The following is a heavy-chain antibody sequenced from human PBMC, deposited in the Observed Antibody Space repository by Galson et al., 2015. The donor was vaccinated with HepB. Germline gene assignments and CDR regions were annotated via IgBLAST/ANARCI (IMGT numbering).Heavy chain of an antibody. CDR1: GGTFSSYA. J-gene: IGHJ4*02. Sequence: SVKVSCKASGGTFSSYAISWVRQAPGQGLEWMGRIIPILGIANYAQKFQGRVTITADKSTSTAYMELSSLRSEDTAVYYCARDNSSGYDPGYWGQGTLVTASS. D-gene: IGHD5-12*01. CDR3: ARDNSSGYDPGY. CDR2: IIPILGIA. V-gene: IGHV1-69*04.